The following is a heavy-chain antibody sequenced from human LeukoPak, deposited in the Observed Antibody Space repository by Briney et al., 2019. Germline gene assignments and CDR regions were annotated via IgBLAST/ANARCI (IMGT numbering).Heavy chain of an antibody. CDR3: AKGQNYYDTSGYLTVDH. CDR1: AFTFSSYS. Sequence: PGGSLRLSCAASAFTFSSYSMTWVRQAPGKGLEWVSVIIGSVGSTYYADSVKGRFTICRDNSKNTLYLQMNSLRAEDTAVYYCAKGQNYYDTSGYLTVDHWGQGTLVTVSS. J-gene: IGHJ4*02. CDR2: IIGSVGST. D-gene: IGHD3-22*01. V-gene: IGHV3-23*01.